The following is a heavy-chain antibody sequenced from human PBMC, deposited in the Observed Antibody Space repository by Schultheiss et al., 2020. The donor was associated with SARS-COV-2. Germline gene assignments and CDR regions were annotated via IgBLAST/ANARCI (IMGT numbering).Heavy chain of an antibody. CDR3: ARRRMAAAEGYFDY. CDR2: IYYSGST. V-gene: IGHV4-38-2*01. CDR1: GYSISSGYY. D-gene: IGHD6-13*01. J-gene: IGHJ4*02. Sequence: SQTLSLTCAVSGYSISSGYYWGWIRQPPGKGLEWIGYIYYSGSTNYNPSLKSRVTISVDTSKNQFSLKLSSVTAADTAVYYCARRRMAAAEGYFDYWGQGTLVTVSS.